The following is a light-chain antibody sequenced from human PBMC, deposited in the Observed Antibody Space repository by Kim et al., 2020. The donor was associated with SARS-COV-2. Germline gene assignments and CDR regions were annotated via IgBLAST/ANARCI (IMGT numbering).Light chain of an antibody. CDR2: WTS. CDR1: QSVSSRSKNKNY. J-gene: IGKJ4*01. V-gene: IGKV4-1*01. Sequence: RATINCKSSQSVSSRSKNKNYLAWYQQKPGQPPKLLVYWTSTRESGVPDRFSGSGSGTDFTLTISSLQAEDVAVYYCQQYYTTPPTFGGGTKLEI. CDR3: QQYYTTPPT.